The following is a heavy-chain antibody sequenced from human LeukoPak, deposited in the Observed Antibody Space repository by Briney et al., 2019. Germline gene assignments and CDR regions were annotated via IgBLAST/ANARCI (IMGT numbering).Heavy chain of an antibody. V-gene: IGHV3-23*01. CDR3: AKDRWRTGFFDY. CDR2: ISSSGDST. Sequence: GGSLRLSCAVSGFTFSNYGMSWVRQAPGKGLEWVSVISSSGDSTYHADSVKGRFTISRDNSKNTLYLQMNSLRAEDTAVYYCAKDRWRTGFFDYWGQGTLVTVSS. J-gene: IGHJ4*02. CDR1: GFTFSNYG. D-gene: IGHD6-13*01.